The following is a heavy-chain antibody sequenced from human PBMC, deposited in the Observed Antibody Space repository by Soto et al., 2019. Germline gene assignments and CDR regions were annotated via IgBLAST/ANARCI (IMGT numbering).Heavy chain of an antibody. J-gene: IGHJ6*02. CDR2: ISSSSSTI. D-gene: IGHD3-3*01. CDR1: GFTFSSYS. CDR3: ARELSGRVWSGISSGMDV. V-gene: IGHV3-48*02. Sequence: PGGSLRLSCAASGFTFSSYSMNWVRQAPGKGLEWVSYISSSSSTIYYADSVKGRFTISRDNAKNSLYLQMNSLRDEDTAVYYCARELSGRVWSGISSGMDVWGQGTTVTVSS.